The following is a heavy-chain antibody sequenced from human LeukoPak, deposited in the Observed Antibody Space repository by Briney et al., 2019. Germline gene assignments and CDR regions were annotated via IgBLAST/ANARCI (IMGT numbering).Heavy chain of an antibody. CDR1: GGSISSSSYY. J-gene: IGHJ3*02. Sequence: SETLSLTCTVSGGSISSSSYYWGWIRQPPGKGLEWIGSIYYSGSTYYNPSLKSRVTISVDTSKTQFSLKLSSVTAADTAVYYCARTTISRLNDAFDIWGQGTMVTVSS. V-gene: IGHV4-39*01. D-gene: IGHD3-3*01. CDR3: ARTTISRLNDAFDI. CDR2: IYYSGST.